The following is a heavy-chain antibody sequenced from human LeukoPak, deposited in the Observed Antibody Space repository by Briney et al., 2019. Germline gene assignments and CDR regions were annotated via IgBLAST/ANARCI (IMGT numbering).Heavy chain of an antibody. V-gene: IGHV1-46*01. J-gene: IGHJ6*02. CDR1: GYTFTSYY. D-gene: IGHD5-12*01. CDR3: ARGRRATFDYYYGMDV. Sequence: ASVKVSCKASGYTFTSYYMHWVRQAPGQGLEWMGIINPSGGSTSYAQKFQGRVTMTRDTSTSTVYMELSSLRSEDTAVYYCARGRRATFDYYYGMDVWGQGTTVTVSS. CDR2: INPSGGST.